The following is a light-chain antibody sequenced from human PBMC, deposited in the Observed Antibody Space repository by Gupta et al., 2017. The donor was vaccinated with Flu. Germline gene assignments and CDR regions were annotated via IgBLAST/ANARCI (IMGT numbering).Light chain of an antibody. CDR3: MHDVRWPWT. V-gene: IGKV2-30*01. Sequence: DVVLTQSPLSLPVTLGQTASISCKSREGLVFVDGYTYLHWVHQRPGQSPRRLIYKVSNRDYGVPDGFSGSGSGTEFTLKISRVEADDVGTYYCMHDVRWPWTFGQGTKVEI. J-gene: IGKJ1*01. CDR2: KVS. CDR1: EGLVFVDGYTY.